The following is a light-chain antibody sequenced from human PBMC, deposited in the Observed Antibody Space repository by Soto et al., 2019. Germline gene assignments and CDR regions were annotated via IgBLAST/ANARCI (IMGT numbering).Light chain of an antibody. CDR3: QQYNDNWT. Sequence: DSQMTQSPSTLSASVGDRVTITCRASQSISSWLAWYQQKPGTAPKLLIYKASTLQSGVPSRLSGSGSGTEFTLSISSLQPDDSATYYCQQYNDNWTFGQGTKVDIK. CDR1: QSISSW. J-gene: IGKJ1*01. CDR2: KAS. V-gene: IGKV1-5*03.